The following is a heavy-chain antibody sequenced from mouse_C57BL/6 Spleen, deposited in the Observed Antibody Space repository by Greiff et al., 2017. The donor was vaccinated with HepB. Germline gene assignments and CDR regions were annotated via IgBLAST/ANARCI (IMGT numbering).Heavy chain of an antibody. J-gene: IGHJ1*03. D-gene: IGHD1-1*02. V-gene: IGHV5-17*01. CDR1: GFTFSDYG. CDR2: ISSGSSTI. CDR3: ARKEVGLWYFDV. Sequence: EVKLMESGGGLVKPGGSLKLSCAASGFTFSDYGMHWVRQAPEKGLEWVAYISSGSSTIYYADTVKGRFTISRDNAKNTLFLQMTSLRSEDTAMYYCARKEVGLWYFDVWGTGTTVTVAS.